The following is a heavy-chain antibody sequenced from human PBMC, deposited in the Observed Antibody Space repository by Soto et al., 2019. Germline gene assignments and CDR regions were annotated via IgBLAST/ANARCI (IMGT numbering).Heavy chain of an antibody. D-gene: IGHD2-15*01. V-gene: IGHV1-46*01. Sequence: ASVKVSCKASGYVFTRFYLHWVRQAPGQGLEWMGIINPGDGSATYAQKFQGRVTMTRDTSTSTVYMELSSLRSDDTAVYYCARDVGFDPWGQGALVIVSS. CDR1: GYVFTRFY. J-gene: IGHJ5*02. CDR2: INPGDGSA. CDR3: ARDVGFDP.